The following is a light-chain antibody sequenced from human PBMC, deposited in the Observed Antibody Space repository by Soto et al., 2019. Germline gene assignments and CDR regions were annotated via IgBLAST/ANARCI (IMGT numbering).Light chain of an antibody. CDR1: QSVSSN. V-gene: IGKV3-15*01. Sequence: EIVMTQSPATLSVSPGERATLSCRASQSVSSNLAWYQQKTGQAPRLLIYGASTRATGIPVRFSGSGSGTEFTLTISSLQSEDFAVYYCHQYNNWPLAFGQGTRVEI. J-gene: IGKJ1*01. CDR3: HQYNNWPLA. CDR2: GAS.